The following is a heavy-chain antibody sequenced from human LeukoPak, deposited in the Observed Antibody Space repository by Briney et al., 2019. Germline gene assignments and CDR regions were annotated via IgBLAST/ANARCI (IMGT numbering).Heavy chain of an antibody. J-gene: IGHJ5*02. V-gene: IGHV4-39*07. CDR3: ARGPIVVVPAANNWFDP. CDR2: IYYSGTT. D-gene: IGHD2-2*01. Sequence: GWXRQPPGKXLXWIGXIYYSGTTYYNPSLKSRVTISLDTSKNQFSLKLSSVTAADTAVYYCARGPIVVVPAANNWFDPWGQGTLVTVSS.